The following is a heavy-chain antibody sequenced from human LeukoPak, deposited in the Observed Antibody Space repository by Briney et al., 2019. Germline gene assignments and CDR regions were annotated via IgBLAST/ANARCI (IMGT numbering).Heavy chain of an antibody. CDR3: ARVSDYYDSSGYYLDY. Sequence: TGGSLKLSCAASGFTFSGSAMHWVRQASGKGLGWVGRIRSKANSYATAYAASVKGRFTISRDDSKNTAYLQMNSLKPEDTAVYYCARVSDYYDSSGYYLDYWGQGTLVTVSS. J-gene: IGHJ4*02. CDR1: GFTFSGSA. D-gene: IGHD3-22*01. CDR2: IRSKANSYAT. V-gene: IGHV3-73*01.